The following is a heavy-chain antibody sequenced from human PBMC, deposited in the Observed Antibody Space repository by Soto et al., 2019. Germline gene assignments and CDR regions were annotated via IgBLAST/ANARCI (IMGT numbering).Heavy chain of an antibody. V-gene: IGHV3-23*04. D-gene: IGHD2-21*01. CDR1: GFTFNDYA. Sequence: EVHLVQSGGGLVQPGESLSLSCVASGFTFNDYAMHWVRQTPGKGLKWVAAISNRGSSAYYADSVKGRFTISRDKSTKTLSLHMHTLRVENTAVYFCAKAFCDAATCFPCESWGQGTPVAVSP. CDR2: ISNRGSSA. J-gene: IGHJ4*02. CDR3: AKAFCDAATCFPCES.